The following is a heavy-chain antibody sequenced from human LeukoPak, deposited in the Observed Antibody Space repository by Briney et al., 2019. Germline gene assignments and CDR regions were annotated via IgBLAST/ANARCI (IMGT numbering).Heavy chain of an antibody. CDR1: GGTFSSYA. Sequence: VASVKVSCKASGGTFSSYATSWVRQAPGQGREWNGWILPIFGTANFAQKFQGRVTFTADESTSTAYMELSSLRSEDTAVYYCARGESSRWSSPVSTTHFYSTMDVWGQGTTVTVSS. CDR3: ARGESSRWSSPVSTTHFYSTMDV. V-gene: IGHV1-69*13. J-gene: IGHJ6*02. D-gene: IGHD6-13*01. CDR2: ILPIFGTA.